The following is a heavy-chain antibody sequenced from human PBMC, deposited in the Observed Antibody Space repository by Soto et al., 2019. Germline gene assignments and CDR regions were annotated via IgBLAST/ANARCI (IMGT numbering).Heavy chain of an antibody. D-gene: IGHD1-1*01. J-gene: IGHJ4*02. CDR2: ISAHNGNT. CDR3: ARGRYGDY. Sequence: QVHLVQSGAEVKKPGASVKVSCKGSGYTFTSYGITWVRQAPGQGLEWMGWISAHNGNTDYAQSLQGRVTVTGDTSTSTAYMELRSLRSDDTVVYYCARGRYGDYWGQGDLVTVSS. CDR1: GYTFTSYG. V-gene: IGHV1-18*01.